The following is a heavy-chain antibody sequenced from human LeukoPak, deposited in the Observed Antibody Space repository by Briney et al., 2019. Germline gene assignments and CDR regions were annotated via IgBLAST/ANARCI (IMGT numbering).Heavy chain of an antibody. Sequence: SETLSLTCTVSGGSISSYYWSWIRQPPGKGLEWIGYIYYSGSTNYNPSLKGRVTISVDTSKNQFSLKLSSVTAADTAVYYCARSPNGGNSDYWGQGTLVTVSS. CDR3: ARSPNGGNSDY. J-gene: IGHJ4*02. CDR1: GGSISSYY. CDR2: IYYSGST. D-gene: IGHD4-23*01. V-gene: IGHV4-59*08.